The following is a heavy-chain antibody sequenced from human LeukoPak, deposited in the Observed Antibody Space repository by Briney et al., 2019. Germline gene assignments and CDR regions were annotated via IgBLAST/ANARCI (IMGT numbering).Heavy chain of an antibody. CDR1: GYTFTSYD. Sequence: ASVKVSCKASGYTFTSYDINWVRQAPGQGLEWMGWISAYNGNTNYAQKLQGRVTMTTDTSTSTAYMELRSLRSDDTAVYYCARGTIVGANPDAFDIWGQGTMVTVSS. D-gene: IGHD1-26*01. CDR3: ARGTIVGANPDAFDI. V-gene: IGHV1-18*01. J-gene: IGHJ3*02. CDR2: ISAYNGNT.